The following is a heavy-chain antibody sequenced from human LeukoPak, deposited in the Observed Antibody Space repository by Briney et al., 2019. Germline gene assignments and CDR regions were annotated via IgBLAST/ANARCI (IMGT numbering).Heavy chain of an antibody. D-gene: IGHD3-9*01. V-gene: IGHV3-23*01. J-gene: IGHJ4*02. CDR2: ISGSGDST. CDR3: ARCAYGLTGSYGRSIHFDY. CDR1: GFTFSSYA. Sequence: PGGSLRLSCAASGFTFSSYAMSWVRQAPGKGLEWVSAISGSGDSTHYADSVKGRFTVSRDNSRTTLYLQMNSLRAEDTAVYYCARCAYGLTGSYGRSIHFDYWGQGTLVTVSS.